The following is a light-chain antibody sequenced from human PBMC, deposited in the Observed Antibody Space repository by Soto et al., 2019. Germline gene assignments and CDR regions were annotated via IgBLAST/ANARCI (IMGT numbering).Light chain of an antibody. CDR2: GVS. CDR3: NSYAGGDWV. CDR1: SSDVGRYNY. J-gene: IGLJ3*02. Sequence: QSVLTQPPSASGSLGQSVTIPCTGTSSDVGRYNYVSWYQQHPGKVPKLLIYGVSNRPSGVPDRFSGSKSGNTASLTVSGLQAEDEADYYCNSYAGGDWVFGVGTKVTVL. V-gene: IGLV2-8*01.